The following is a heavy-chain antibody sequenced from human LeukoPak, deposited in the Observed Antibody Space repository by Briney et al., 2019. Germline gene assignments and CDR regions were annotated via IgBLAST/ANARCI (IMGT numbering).Heavy chain of an antibody. Sequence: PGGSLRLSCAASGFTFSNYGMHWVRQAPGKGLEWVAVISDDGTNEFYVDSVKGRFTISRDNSKNTLYLQMTSLRGDDTAVYYCAGGLLGCSRGSCYPTDYWGQGTLVIVSS. CDR3: AGGLLGCSRGSCYPTDY. J-gene: IGHJ4*02. V-gene: IGHV3-30*03. CDR2: ISDDGTNE. D-gene: IGHD2-15*01. CDR1: GFTFSNYG.